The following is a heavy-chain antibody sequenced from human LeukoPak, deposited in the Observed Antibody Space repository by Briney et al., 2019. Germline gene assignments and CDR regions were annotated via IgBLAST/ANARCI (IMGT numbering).Heavy chain of an antibody. CDR2: ISAYNGNT. CDR1: GYTFTSYG. CDR3: ARDPPGLTLGSPGDY. Sequence: ASVRVSCKASGYTFTSYGISWVREAPGQGLEWMGWISAYNGNTSYAQKLQGRVTMTTDTSTSTAYMELRSLRSDDTAVYYCARDPPGLTLGSPGDYWGQGTLATVSS. D-gene: IGHD3-16*01. J-gene: IGHJ4*02. V-gene: IGHV1-18*01.